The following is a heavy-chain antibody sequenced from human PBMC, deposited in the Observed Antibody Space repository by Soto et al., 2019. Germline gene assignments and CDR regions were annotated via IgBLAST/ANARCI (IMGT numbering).Heavy chain of an antibody. D-gene: IGHD6-19*01. CDR1: GGSISTYY. Sequence: SGNLSLSCTVSGGSISTYYWSWIRQPLGKRLEWIGHIYYSGSTSYKPSLKNRVTISVDTSKDQFSLNLRSLTVAVSGVYYFVGHRRSGWHQASGMHVWGQGTSVTVFS. J-gene: IGHJ6*02. CDR2: IYYSGST. CDR3: VGHRRSGWHQASGMHV. V-gene: IGHV4-59*01.